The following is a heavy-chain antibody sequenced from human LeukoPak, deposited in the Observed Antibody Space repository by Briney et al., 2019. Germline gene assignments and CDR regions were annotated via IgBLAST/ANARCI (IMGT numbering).Heavy chain of an antibody. J-gene: IGHJ4*02. D-gene: IGHD3-3*01. CDR1: GYTFTGYY. CDR3: ARDRGVWSGYSYYFDY. CDR2: INPNSGGT. V-gene: IGHV1-2*02. Sequence: ASVKVSCKASGYTFTGYYMHWVRQAPGQGLEWMGWINPNSGGTNYAQKLQGRVTMTRDTSISTAYMELSRLRSDDTAVYYCARDRGVWSGYSYYFDYWGQGTLVTVSS.